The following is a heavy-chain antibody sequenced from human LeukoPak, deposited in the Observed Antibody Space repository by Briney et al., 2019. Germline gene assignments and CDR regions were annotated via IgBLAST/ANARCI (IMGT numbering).Heavy chain of an antibody. J-gene: IGHJ4*02. CDR1: GFTFSSYG. CDR3: AALDHGHDY. CDR2: INSDGSST. Sequence: LAGGSLRLSCAASGFTFSSYGMSWVRQAPGKGLVWVSRINSDGSSTKCADSVKGRFTISRDNAKNTLYLQMNSLRAEDTAVYYCAALDHGHDYWGQGTLVTVSS. V-gene: IGHV3-74*03.